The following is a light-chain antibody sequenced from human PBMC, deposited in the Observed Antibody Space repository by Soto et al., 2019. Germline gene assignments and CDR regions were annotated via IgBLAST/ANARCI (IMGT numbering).Light chain of an antibody. CDR1: SSDVGGYDY. Sequence: QSVLTQPASVSGSPGQSITISCTGTSSDVGGYDYVSWYQQHPGKAPKLMIYEVSDRPLGVSNRFSGSKSGNTASLTISGLQAEDEAYYYCSSYTSSSTLPYVFGTGTKVTAL. V-gene: IGLV2-14*01. CDR2: EVS. J-gene: IGLJ1*01. CDR3: SSYTSSSTLPYV.